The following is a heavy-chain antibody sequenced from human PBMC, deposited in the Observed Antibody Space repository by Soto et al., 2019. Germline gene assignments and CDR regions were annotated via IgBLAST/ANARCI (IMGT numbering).Heavy chain of an antibody. Sequence: PGGSLRLSCAASGFAFSDFYMSWTRQAPGKGPEWISYISGGGTTVFYADSVKGRFTISRDNAQKSLYLQMDSLTSEDTAIYYCARDRETSVYPGMAGWGQGTTVTVSS. J-gene: IGHJ6*02. CDR2: ISGGGTTV. CDR3: ARDRETSVYPGMAG. V-gene: IGHV3-11*01. CDR1: GFAFSDFY. D-gene: IGHD2-2*02.